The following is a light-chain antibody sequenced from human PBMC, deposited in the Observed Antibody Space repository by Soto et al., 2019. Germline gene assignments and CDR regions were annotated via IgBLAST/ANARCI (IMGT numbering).Light chain of an antibody. CDR2: GAS. CDR3: QQYGSSPQVT. CDR1: QSVSSSY. J-gene: IGKJ4*01. Sequence: EIVLTQSPGTLSSSPGERATLSCRASQSVSSSYLAWYQQKPGQAPRLLIYGASSRATGIPDRFSGSGSGTDFTLTISRLEPEDFAVYYCQQYGSSPQVTFGGGTKVEIK. V-gene: IGKV3-20*01.